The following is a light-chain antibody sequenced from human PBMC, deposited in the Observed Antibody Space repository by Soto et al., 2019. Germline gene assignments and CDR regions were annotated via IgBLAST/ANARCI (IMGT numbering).Light chain of an antibody. CDR3: QQRSNWPLT. J-gene: IGKJ5*01. V-gene: IGKV3D-20*02. CDR1: QSVSSSY. CDR2: DAS. Sequence: EVVLTQSPGTLSLSPGGRATLSCRASQSVSSSYLAWYQQKPGQAPRLLIYDASSRATGIPDRFSGSGSGTDFTLIISSLEPEDFAVYYCQQRSNWPLTFGQGTRLEI.